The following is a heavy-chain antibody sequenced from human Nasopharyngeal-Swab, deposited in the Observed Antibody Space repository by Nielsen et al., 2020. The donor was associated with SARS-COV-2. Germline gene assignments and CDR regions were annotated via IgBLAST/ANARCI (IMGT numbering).Heavy chain of an antibody. CDR1: GGSFSGYY. CDR3: ARGPLTYCSSTSCYVRRFDP. V-gene: IGHV4-34*01. D-gene: IGHD2-2*01. CDR2: INHSGST. J-gene: IGHJ5*02. Sequence: SQTLSLTCAVYGGSFSGYYWSWIRQPPGKGLEWIGEINHSGSTNYHPSLKSRVTISVDTSKNQFSLKLSSVTAADTAVYYCARGPLTYCSSTSCYVRRFDPWGQGTLVTVSS.